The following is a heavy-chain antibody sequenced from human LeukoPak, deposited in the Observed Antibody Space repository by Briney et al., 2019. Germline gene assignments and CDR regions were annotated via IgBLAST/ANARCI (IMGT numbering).Heavy chain of an antibody. J-gene: IGHJ3*02. CDR2: INPNSGGT. D-gene: IGHD6-13*01. CDR3: ARDQSSTWPYDAFDT. V-gene: IGHV1-2*02. Sequence: ASVKVSCKASGYTFTGYYMHWVRQAPGQGLEWMGWINPNSGGTNYAQKFQGRVTLTRGTSISTAYMELSRLRSDDTAVYYCARDQSSTWPYDAFDTWGQGTMVTVSS. CDR1: GYTFTGYY.